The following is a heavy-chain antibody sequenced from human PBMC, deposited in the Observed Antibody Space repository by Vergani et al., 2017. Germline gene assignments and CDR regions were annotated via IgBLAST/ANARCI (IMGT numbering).Heavy chain of an antibody. J-gene: IGHJ6*02. Sequence: QVQLVQSGAEVRQPGSSVKVTCQASGSMLNDYIISWVRQAAGQGLEWMGRIVVSFDVPHYAQRFEGRVTMTVDKSTKTAYMELSSLKFEDTAVYFCAKEISFYRHDFNGMDNWGQGTTVTVSS. CDR3: AKEISFYRHDFNGMDN. CDR2: IVVSFDVP. CDR1: GSMLNDYI. D-gene: IGHD3/OR15-3a*01. V-gene: IGHV1-69*04.